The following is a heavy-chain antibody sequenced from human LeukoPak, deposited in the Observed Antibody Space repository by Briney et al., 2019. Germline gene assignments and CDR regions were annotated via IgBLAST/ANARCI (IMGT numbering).Heavy chain of an antibody. V-gene: IGHV3-30*03. D-gene: IGHD2-8*01. J-gene: IGHJ6*02. CDR1: GFTFSSYG. CDR3: ARDPCTNGVCYIYYYYYGMDV. Sequence: GGSLRLSCAASGFTFSSYGMHWVRQAPGKGLEWVAVISYDGSNKYYADSVKGRFTISRGNSKNTLYLQMNSLRAEDTAVYYCARDPCTNGVCYIYYYYYGMDVWGQGTTVPVSS. CDR2: ISYDGSNK.